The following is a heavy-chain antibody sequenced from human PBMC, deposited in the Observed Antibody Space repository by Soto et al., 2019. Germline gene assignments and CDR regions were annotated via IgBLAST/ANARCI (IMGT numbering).Heavy chain of an antibody. D-gene: IGHD3-16*02. Sequence: SVKVSCKASGFTFTSSAVQWVRQARGQRLERIGWIVVGSGNTNYAQKFQERVTITRDMSTSTAYMELSSLRSEDTAVYYCAADFPEGVATRVIYYGIDVWGRGTTVAVSS. CDR3: AADFPEGVATRVIYYGIDV. J-gene: IGHJ6*02. CDR2: IVVGSGNT. CDR1: GFTFTSSA. V-gene: IGHV1-58*01.